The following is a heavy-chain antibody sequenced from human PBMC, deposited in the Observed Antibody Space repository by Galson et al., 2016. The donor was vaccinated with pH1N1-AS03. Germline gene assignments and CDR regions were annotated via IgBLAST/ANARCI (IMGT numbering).Heavy chain of an antibody. CDR2: INPSGGST. V-gene: IGHV1-46*03. CDR1: GYTFTRNY. CDR3: ARGRDDSYGLTRLGYCFDY. Sequence: SVKVSCKASGYTFTRNYMHWVRQAPGQGLEWMGIINPSGGSTSYAQKFQGRVTMTRDTSTSTVCMELSSLRSEDTAVYYCARGRDDSYGLTRLGYCFDYWGQGTLVTVSS. D-gene: IGHD5-18*01. J-gene: IGHJ4*02.